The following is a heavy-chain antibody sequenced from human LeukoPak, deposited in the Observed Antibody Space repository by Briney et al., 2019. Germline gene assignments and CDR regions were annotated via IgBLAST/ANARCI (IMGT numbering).Heavy chain of an antibody. Sequence: PGGSLRLSCAASGFTFSSYSMNRVRQAPGKGLEWVSSISSSSSYIYYADSVKGRFTISRDNAKNSLYLQMNSLRAEDTAVYYCASWRLRSGRATGIDYWGQGTLVTVSS. V-gene: IGHV3-21*01. CDR3: ASWRLRSGRATGIDY. D-gene: IGHD3-9*01. CDR1: GFTFSSYS. CDR2: ISSSSSYI. J-gene: IGHJ4*02.